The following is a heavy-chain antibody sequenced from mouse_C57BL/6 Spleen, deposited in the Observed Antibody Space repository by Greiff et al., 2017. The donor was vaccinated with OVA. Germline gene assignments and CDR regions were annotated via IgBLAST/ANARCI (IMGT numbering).Heavy chain of an antibody. CDR1: GYTFTSYW. CDR2: IDPSDSYT. CDR3: ARGSPYRGAMDY. D-gene: IGHD2-14*01. Sequence: VQLQQPGAELVKPGASVKLSCKASGYTFTSYWMQWVKQRPGQGLEWIGEIDPSDSYTNYNQKFKGKATLTVDTSSSTAYMQLSSLTSEDSAVYYCARGSPYRGAMDYWGQGTSVTVSS. J-gene: IGHJ4*01. V-gene: IGHV1-50*01.